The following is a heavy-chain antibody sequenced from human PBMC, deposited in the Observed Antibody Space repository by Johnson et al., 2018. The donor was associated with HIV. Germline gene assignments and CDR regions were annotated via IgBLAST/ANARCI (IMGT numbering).Heavy chain of an antibody. CDR1: GFIFSVYW. Sequence: VQLVESGGGLVQPGGSRRLSCAASGFIFSVYWMTWVRQAPGKGLEWVANIKQDGSEKYYVDAVKGRFTISRDNAKNSLYLQMNSLRAEDTAVYYCARACRDGYTCDAFDIWGQGTMVTVSS. D-gene: IGHD5-24*01. CDR2: IKQDGSEK. J-gene: IGHJ3*02. CDR3: ARACRDGYTCDAFDI. V-gene: IGHV3-7*01.